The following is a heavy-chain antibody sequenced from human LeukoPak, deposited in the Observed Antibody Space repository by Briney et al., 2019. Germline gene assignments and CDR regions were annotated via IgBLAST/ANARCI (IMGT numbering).Heavy chain of an antibody. V-gene: IGHV3-11*01. Sequence: GGSLRLSCAASGFSFSDYYMAWIRQAPGKGLEWVSYIGSSGNPKYYADSVKGRFTVSRDNAENSLFLPMNSLRVEDTAVYYCARDQSNQDLGTSNWFDPWGQGTLVTVSS. CDR2: IGSSGNPK. CDR3: ARDQSNQDLGTSNWFDP. J-gene: IGHJ5*02. D-gene: IGHD3-16*01. CDR1: GFSFSDYY.